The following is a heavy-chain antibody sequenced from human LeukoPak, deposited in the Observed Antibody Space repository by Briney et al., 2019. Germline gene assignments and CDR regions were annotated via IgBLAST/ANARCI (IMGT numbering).Heavy chain of an antibody. CDR2: INPNSGGT. D-gene: IGHD3-10*01. J-gene: IGHJ6*03. CDR1: GYTFTGYY. V-gene: IGHV1-2*02. CDR3: ARGSHGSGSSYYMDV. Sequence: ASVKVSCKASGYTFTGYYMHWVRQAPGQGLEWMGWINPNSGGTNYAQKFQGRVTMTRDTSISTAYMEVSRLRSDDTAVYYCARGSHGSGSSYYMDVWGKGTTVTVSS.